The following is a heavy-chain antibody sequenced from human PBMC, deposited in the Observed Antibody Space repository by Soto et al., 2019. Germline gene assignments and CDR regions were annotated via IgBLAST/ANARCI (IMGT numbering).Heavy chain of an antibody. CDR2: ISGSGGST. CDR3: AKASSSFGFGELFYFDY. V-gene: IGHV3-23*01. J-gene: IGHJ4*02. D-gene: IGHD3-10*01. Sequence: GGSLRLSCAASGFTFSSYAMSWVRQAPGKGLEWVSAISGSGGSTYYADSVKGRFTISRDNSKNTLYLQMNSLRAEDTAVYYCAKASSSFGFGELFYFDYWGQGTLVTVSS. CDR1: GFTFSSYA.